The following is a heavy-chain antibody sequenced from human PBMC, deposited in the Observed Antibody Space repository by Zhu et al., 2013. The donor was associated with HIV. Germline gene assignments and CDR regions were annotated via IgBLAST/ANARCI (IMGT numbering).Heavy chain of an antibody. V-gene: IGHV1-2*02. J-gene: IGHJ4*02. CDR3: ARSLGLTFGVVV. CDR2: INPDSGAT. CDR1: GYAFVGYY. D-gene: IGHD3-3*01. Sequence: QVQLVQSGAEVKKPGASVKVSCKSSGYAFVGYYMHWVRQAPGQGFEWMGWINPDSGATEYAQKFLGRVSITRDTSIDTAFMEVRRLTPDDTAVYFCARSLGLTFGVVVWGQGTQVTVSS.